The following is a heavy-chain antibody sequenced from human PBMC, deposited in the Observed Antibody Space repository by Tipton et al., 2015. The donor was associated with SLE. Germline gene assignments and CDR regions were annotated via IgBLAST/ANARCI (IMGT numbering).Heavy chain of an antibody. Sequence: VQLVQSGAEVKRPGESLKISCKGSGYRFTSYWIGWVRQMPGKGLEWMGVIYPGDSDTRYSPSFQGQVTISADKSISTAYLQWSSLKASDTAMYYCARRARNFYYYMDVWGKGTTVTVSS. CDR1: GYRFTSYW. CDR3: ARRARNFYYYMDV. J-gene: IGHJ6*03. V-gene: IGHV5-51*01. CDR2: IYPGDSDT.